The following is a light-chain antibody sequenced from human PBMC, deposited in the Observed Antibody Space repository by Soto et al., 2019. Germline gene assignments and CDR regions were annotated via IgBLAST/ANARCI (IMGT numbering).Light chain of an antibody. V-gene: IGKV1-27*01. J-gene: IGKJ1*01. CDR1: QGISNN. CDR3: QKYDSAPLT. CDR2: GAS. Sequence: DIQMTQSPSSLSASVGDRVTITCRASQGISNNLAWYQQKPGKVPRLLIYGASTLQSGVPCRFSGSGSGTDSTLTISSLQPEDVATYYYQKYDSAPLTFGQGTKVEFK.